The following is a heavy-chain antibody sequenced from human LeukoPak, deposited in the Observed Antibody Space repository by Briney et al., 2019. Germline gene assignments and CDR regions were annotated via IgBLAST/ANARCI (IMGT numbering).Heavy chain of an antibody. CDR1: GYIFTTYW. CDR2: IYPGDSDT. V-gene: IGHV5-51*01. D-gene: IGHD5-24*01. J-gene: IGHJ5*02. CDR3: ARRYGYNGGFDP. Sequence: GESLKISCKGSGYIFTTYWIGWVRQVPGKGLGWMGIIYPGDSDTTYSPSFQGHITISADKSISTAYLQWSSLKASDTAMYYCARRYGYNGGFDPWGQGTLVTVSS.